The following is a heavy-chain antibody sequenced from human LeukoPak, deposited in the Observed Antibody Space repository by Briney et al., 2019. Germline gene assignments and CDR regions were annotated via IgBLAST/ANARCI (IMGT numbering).Heavy chain of an antibody. D-gene: IGHD6-13*01. CDR3: ARGVGIAAAEGIFDI. CDR2: INAGNGST. Sequence: ASVKVSCKASGYTFTSYAMHWVRQAPGQRLEWMGWINAGNGSTKYSQKFQGRVTITRDTSASTAYMELSSLRSEDTAVYYCARGVGIAAAEGIFDIWGQGTMVTVSS. CDR1: GYTFTSYA. J-gene: IGHJ3*02. V-gene: IGHV1-3*01.